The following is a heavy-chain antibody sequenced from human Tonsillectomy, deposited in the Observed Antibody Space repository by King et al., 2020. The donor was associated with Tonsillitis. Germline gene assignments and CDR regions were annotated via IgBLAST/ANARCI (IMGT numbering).Heavy chain of an antibody. CDR1: GFTFSDSY. J-gene: IGHJ4*02. V-gene: IGHV3-11*05. Sequence: VQLVESGGGLVKPGGSLRLSCAASGFTFSDSYMSWIRQAPGKGLEWVSYISSSSTYTNYADSVKGRFTISRDNAKNSLYLQMNSLRAEDTAVYHCAKTQRPSAGRDYWGQGTLVTVSS. CDR2: ISSSSTYT. D-gene: IGHD6-13*01. CDR3: AKTQRPSAGRDY.